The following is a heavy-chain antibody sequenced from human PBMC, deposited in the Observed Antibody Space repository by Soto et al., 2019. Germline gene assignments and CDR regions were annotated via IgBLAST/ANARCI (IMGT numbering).Heavy chain of an antibody. CDR2: INPSGGST. CDR3: AREAPISIAAAGSFDY. D-gene: IGHD6-13*01. J-gene: IGHJ4*02. CDR1: GYTFTSYY. V-gene: IGHV1-46*01. Sequence: ASVKVSCKASGYTFTSYYMHWVRQAPGQGLEWMGIINPSGGSTSYAQKFQGRVTMTRDASTSTVYMELSSLRSEDTAVYYCAREAPISIAAAGSFDYWGQGTLVTVYS.